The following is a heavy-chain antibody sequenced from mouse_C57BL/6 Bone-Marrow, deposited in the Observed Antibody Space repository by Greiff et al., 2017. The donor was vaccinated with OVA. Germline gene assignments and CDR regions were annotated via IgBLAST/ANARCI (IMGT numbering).Heavy chain of an antibody. CDR3: VRLLQLNDY. V-gene: IGHV10-1*01. Sequence: VKDRFTISRDDSESMLYLQMNNLKTEDTAMYYCVRLLQLNDYWGQGTTLTVSS. J-gene: IGHJ2*01. D-gene: IGHD1-3*01.